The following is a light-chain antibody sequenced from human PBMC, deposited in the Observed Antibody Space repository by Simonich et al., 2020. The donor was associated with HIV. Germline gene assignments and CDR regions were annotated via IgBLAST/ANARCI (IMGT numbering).Light chain of an antibody. CDR1: QAISNF. V-gene: IGKV1-33*01. Sequence: DIQMTQSPSSLSASVGDRVTITCQARQAISNFLNWYQQKPREAPKFLIYDASYLETGVPSRFSGSGSGTDFTFTISSLQPEDIATYYCQQNGNLPYTFGQGTKVEIK. CDR3: QQNGNLPYT. CDR2: DAS. J-gene: IGKJ2*01.